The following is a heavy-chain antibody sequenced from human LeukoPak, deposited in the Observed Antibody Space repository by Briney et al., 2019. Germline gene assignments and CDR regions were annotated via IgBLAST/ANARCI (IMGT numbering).Heavy chain of an antibody. D-gene: IGHD4-23*01. CDR2: IYYIGST. J-gene: IGHJ4*02. V-gene: IGHV4-39*01. Sequence: SETLSLTCTVSGDSISSSSYYWGWIRQPPGKGLEWIASIYYIGSTYYNPSLKSRVTISVDTSKNQISLKLSSETAADTAVYYCASLGGGRFDYWGQGTLVTVSS. CDR1: GDSISSSSYY. CDR3: ASLGGGRFDY.